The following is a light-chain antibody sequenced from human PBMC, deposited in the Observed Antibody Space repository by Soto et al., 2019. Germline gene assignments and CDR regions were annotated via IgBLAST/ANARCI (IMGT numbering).Light chain of an antibody. J-gene: IGLJ1*01. CDR1: SSDVGGYNY. Sequence: QSVLTQPASVSGSPGQSITISCTGTSSDVGGYNYVSWYQQHPGKAPKLMIYDVSNRPSGVSNRFSGSKSGNTASLTISGLQAEDEADYYCSSYTSIYLFGTGTKVTVL. CDR2: DVS. CDR3: SSYTSIYL. V-gene: IGLV2-14*01.